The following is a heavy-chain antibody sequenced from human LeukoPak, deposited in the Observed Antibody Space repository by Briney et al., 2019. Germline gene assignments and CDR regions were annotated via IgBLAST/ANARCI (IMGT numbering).Heavy chain of an antibody. CDR1: GFTFSSYG. D-gene: IGHD1-20*01. Sequence: GGSLRLSCAASGFTFSSYGMHWVRQAPGKGLEWVAFIRYDGSNKYYADSVKGRFTISRDNSKNTLYLQMNSLRAEDTAVYYCALVGGYNLNDREGRSFDYWGQGTLVTVSS. CDR3: ALVGGYNLNDREGRSFDY. V-gene: IGHV3-30*02. CDR2: IRYDGSNK. J-gene: IGHJ4*02.